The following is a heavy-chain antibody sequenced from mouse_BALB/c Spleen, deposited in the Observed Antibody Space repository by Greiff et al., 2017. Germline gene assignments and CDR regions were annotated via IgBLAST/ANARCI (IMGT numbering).Heavy chain of an antibody. CDR3: ARRGKGDY. D-gene: IGHD3-3*01. V-gene: IGHV3-2*02. CDR1: GYSITSDYA. Sequence: EVKLQESGPGLVKPSQSLSLTCTVTGYSITSDYAWNWIRQFPGNKLEWMGYISYSGSTSYNPSLKSRISITRDTSKNQFFLQLNSVTTEDTATYYCARRGKGDYWGQGTTLTVSS. J-gene: IGHJ2*01. CDR2: ISYSGST.